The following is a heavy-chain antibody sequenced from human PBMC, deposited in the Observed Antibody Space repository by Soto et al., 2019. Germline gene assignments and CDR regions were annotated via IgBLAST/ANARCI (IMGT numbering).Heavy chain of an antibody. V-gene: IGHV4-61*01. CDR2: IYYSGST. J-gene: IGHJ6*02. D-gene: IGHD3-3*01. Sequence: WETRSLTCPVSGGSVRSGSYYWSFIRHPPGKGLEWIVYIYYSGSTNYNPSLKSRITINPDTSKNQFSLQLNSVTPEDTAVYHCARWMYDYYYHRMDVWAQATTLTTSS. CDR1: GGSVRSGSYY. CDR3: ARWMYDYYYHRMDV.